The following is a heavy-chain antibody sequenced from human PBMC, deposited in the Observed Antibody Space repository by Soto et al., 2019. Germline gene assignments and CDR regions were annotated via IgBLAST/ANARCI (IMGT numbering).Heavy chain of an antibody. V-gene: IGHV3-23*01. J-gene: IGHJ4*02. CDR3: AKDSDYDFWSGYPDY. CDR2: ISGSGGST. CDR1: GFPFSSYA. Sequence: GGSLRLSCAASGFPFSSYAMILVRTAPGKGLEWVSAISGSGGSTYYADSVKGRFTISRDNSKNTLYLQMNSLRAEDTAVYYCAKDSDYDFWSGYPDYWGQGTPVTVSS. D-gene: IGHD3-3*01.